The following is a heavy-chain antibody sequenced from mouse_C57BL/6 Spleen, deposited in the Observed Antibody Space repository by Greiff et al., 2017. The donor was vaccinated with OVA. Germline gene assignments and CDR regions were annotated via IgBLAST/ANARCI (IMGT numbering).Heavy chain of an antibody. CDR1: GFTFSDYY. V-gene: IGHV5-16*01. CDR2: INYDGSST. J-gene: IGHJ2*01. Sequence: EVQRVESEGGLVQPGSSMKLSCTASGFTFSDYYMAWVRQVPEKGLEWVANINYDGSSTYYLDSLKSRFIISRDNAKNILYLQMSSLKSEDTATYYCARGFYDYYFDYWGQGTTLTVSS. D-gene: IGHD2-4*01. CDR3: ARGFYDYYFDY.